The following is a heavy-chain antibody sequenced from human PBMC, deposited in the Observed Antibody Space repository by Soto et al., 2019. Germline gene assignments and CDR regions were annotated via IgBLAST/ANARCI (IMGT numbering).Heavy chain of an antibody. CDR1: GCTFSSYA. V-gene: IGHV1-69*12. J-gene: IGHJ6*02. CDR2: IIPIFGTA. Sequence: QVQLVQPGAEVKKPGSSVKVSCKASGCTFSSYAISWVRQTPGQGLEWMGGIIPIFGTANYAQKFQGRVTITADESTSTAYMELRSLISEDTAVYYCARHVPAAGYYYGMDVWGQGTTVTVSS. CDR3: ARHVPAAGYYYGMDV. D-gene: IGHD2-2*01.